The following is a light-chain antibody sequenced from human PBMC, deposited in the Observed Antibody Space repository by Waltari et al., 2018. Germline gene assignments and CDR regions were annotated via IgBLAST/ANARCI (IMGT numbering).Light chain of an antibody. Sequence: VMTQSPDSLAVSLGERATLTCRSSQSVLLSSNNKNYVSWYQHEPGQPPKLLIYWASIREAGVPDRFTGSGAGTQFTRTISSLQAEDVAVYFCLQYFDVPQTFGQGTKLEI. J-gene: IGKJ2*01. CDR3: LQYFDVPQT. V-gene: IGKV4-1*01. CDR2: WAS. CDR1: QSVLLSSNNKNY.